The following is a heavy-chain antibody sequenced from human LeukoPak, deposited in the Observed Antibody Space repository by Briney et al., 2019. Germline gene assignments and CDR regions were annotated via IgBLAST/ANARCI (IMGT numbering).Heavy chain of an antibody. J-gene: IGHJ3*02. D-gene: IGHD4-17*01. Sequence: GGSLTLSCAASGFTFSSSWMHWVRQAPGKALMWVSRSNSDGSSTSYADSVEGRFTISRDNAKNTLYPQMYSLRVEDTAVYYCARWSYGDLDAFDIWGQGTMVTVSS. V-gene: IGHV3-74*01. CDR1: GFTFSSSW. CDR2: SNSDGSST. CDR3: ARWSYGDLDAFDI.